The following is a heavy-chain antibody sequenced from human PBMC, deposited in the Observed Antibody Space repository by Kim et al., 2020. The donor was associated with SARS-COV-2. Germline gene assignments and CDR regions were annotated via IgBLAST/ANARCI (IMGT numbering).Heavy chain of an antibody. CDR3: VTYCSGGSCYSDDAFDI. Sequence: RKSRVTISVDTSKNQFSLKLSSVTAADTAVYYCVTYCSGGSCYSDDAFDIWGQGTMVTVSS. D-gene: IGHD2-15*01. J-gene: IGHJ3*02. V-gene: IGHV4-39*01.